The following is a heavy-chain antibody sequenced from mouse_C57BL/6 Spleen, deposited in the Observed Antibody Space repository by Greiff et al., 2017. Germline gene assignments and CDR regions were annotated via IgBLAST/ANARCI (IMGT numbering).Heavy chain of an antibody. V-gene: IGHV5-9-1*02. J-gene: IGHJ2*01. D-gene: IGHD2-1*01. CDR2: ISSGGDYI. CDR1: GFTFSSYA. Sequence: EVQGVESGEGLVKPGGSLKLSCAASGFTFSSYAMSWVRQTPEKRLEWVAYISSGGDYIYYADTVKGRFTISRDNARNTLYLQMSSLKSEDTAMYYCTRDLLSKKRGDYWGQGTTLTVSS. CDR3: TRDLLSKKRGDY.